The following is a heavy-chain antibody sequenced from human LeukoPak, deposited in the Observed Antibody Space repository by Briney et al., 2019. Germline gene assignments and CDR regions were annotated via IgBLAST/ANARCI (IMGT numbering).Heavy chain of an antibody. CDR3: VSFYETY. D-gene: IGHD2/OR15-2a*01. V-gene: IGHV3-7*01. Sequence: GSLRLSCAASGFTFSSFWMSWVRQAPGKGLEWVANIKQDGSDKYYVDSVKGRFTISKDNAKNTVYLQMNSLRAEDTAVYYCVSFYETYWGRGTLVTVSS. CDR1: GFTFSSFW. J-gene: IGHJ4*02. CDR2: IKQDGSDK.